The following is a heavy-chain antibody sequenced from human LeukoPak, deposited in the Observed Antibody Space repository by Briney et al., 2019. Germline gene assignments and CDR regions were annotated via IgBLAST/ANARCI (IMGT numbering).Heavy chain of an antibody. V-gene: IGHV3-7*01. CDR2: IKQDGSEK. CDR1: GFTFSNYW. CDR3: ARPYYYSSGSLPY. J-gene: IGHJ4*02. Sequence: GGSLRLSCAASGFTFSNYWMSWVRQAPGKGLEWVANIKQDGSEKYYVDSVKGRFTISRDNAKNSLSLQMNSLRAEDTAVYYCARPYYYSSGSLPYWGQGTLVTVSS. D-gene: IGHD3-10*01.